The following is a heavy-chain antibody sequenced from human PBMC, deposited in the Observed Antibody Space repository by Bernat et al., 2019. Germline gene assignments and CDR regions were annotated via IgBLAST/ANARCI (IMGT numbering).Heavy chain of an antibody. Sequence: EVQLVESGGGLVKPGGSLRLSCAASGFTFSNAWMSWVRQAPGKGLEWVGRIKSKTDGGTTDYAAPVKGRFTISRDDSKNTLYLQMNSLKTEDTAVYYCTTDRGKMTLPAFDIWGQGTMVNVSS. CDR3: TTDRGKMTLPAFDI. CDR2: IKSKTDGGTT. D-gene: IGHD3-10*01. V-gene: IGHV3-15*01. J-gene: IGHJ3*02. CDR1: GFTFSNAW.